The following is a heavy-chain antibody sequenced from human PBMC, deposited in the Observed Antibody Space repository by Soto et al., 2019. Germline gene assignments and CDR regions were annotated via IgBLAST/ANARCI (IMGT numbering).Heavy chain of an antibody. CDR1: GFTFSSYG. CDR2: ISYDGSNK. CDR3: AKGPGSKYYDFWSGYYNYYYYGMDV. D-gene: IGHD3-3*01. J-gene: IGHJ6*02. Sequence: GGSLRLSCAASGFTFSSYGMHWVRQAPGKGLEWVAVISYDGSNKYYADSVKGRFTISRDNSKNTLYLQMNSLRAEDTAVYYCAKGPGSKYYDFWSGYYNYYYYGMDVWGQGTTVTVSS. V-gene: IGHV3-30*18.